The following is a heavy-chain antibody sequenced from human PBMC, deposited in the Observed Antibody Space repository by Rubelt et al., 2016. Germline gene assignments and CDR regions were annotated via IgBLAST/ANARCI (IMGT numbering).Heavy chain of an antibody. J-gene: IGHJ4*02. Sequence: GKGLEWMGIIYPGDSETRYSPSFEGQVTFSADQSINTAYLQWSSLKASDTAIYYCTRHFPPFEKIGSGSYDYWGQGTLLTVSP. V-gene: IGHV5-51*01. D-gene: IGHD3-10*01. CDR2: IYPGDSET. CDR3: TRHFPPFEKIGSGSYDY.